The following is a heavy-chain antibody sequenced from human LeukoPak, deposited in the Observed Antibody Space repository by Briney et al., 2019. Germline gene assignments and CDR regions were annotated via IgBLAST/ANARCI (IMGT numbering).Heavy chain of an antibody. V-gene: IGHV3-23*01. CDR2: IRGSGGST. D-gene: IGHD1-26*01. CDR1: GFTFSSYA. Sequence: GGSLRLSCAASGFTFSSYAMSWVRQAPGKGLEWVSAIRGSGGSTFYADSVKGRFTISRDNAKNSLYLQMNSLRAEDTAVYYCARIPQEEGATNYWGQGTLVTVSS. J-gene: IGHJ4*02. CDR3: ARIPQEEGATNY.